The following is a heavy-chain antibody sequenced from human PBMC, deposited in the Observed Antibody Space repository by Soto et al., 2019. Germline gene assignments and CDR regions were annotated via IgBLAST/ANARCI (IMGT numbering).Heavy chain of an antibody. CDR2: ISGSGGST. CDR3: AKERSGYDSAY. J-gene: IGHJ4*02. Sequence: PGGSLRLSFAACGFTFSSYAMGWVRQAPGKGLEWVSAISGSGGSTYYADSVKGRFTISRDNSKNTLYLQMNSLRAEDTAVYYCAKERSGYDSAYWGQGTLVTVSS. CDR1: GFTFSSYA. V-gene: IGHV3-23*01. D-gene: IGHD5-12*01.